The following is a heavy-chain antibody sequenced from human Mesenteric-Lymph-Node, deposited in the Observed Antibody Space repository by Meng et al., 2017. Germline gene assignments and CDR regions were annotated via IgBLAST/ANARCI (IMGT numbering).Heavy chain of an antibody. V-gene: IGHV4-34*01. CDR2: INHSGST. Sequence: QVQLQQWGAGLLKPSETLSLTFSVYGGSFSGYYWSWIRQPPGKGLEWIGEINHSGSTNYNPSLKSRVTISVDTSKNQFSLKLSSVTAADTAVYYCARTIGDADIVVVPAAYYFDYWGQGTLVTVSS. D-gene: IGHD2-2*01. CDR3: ARTIGDADIVVVPAAYYFDY. J-gene: IGHJ4*02. CDR1: GGSFSGYY.